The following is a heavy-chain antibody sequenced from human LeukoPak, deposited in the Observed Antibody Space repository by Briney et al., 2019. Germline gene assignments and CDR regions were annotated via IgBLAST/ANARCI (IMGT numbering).Heavy chain of an antibody. J-gene: IGHJ4*02. V-gene: IGHV3-21*04. CDR2: IGSSSSYI. Sequence: GGSLRLSCAASGFTFSSYRMNWVRQAPGKGLEWVSSIGSSSSYISYAGSVKGRFTISRDNAKNSLYLQMNSLRAEDTAVYYCVRESIRGTRDFDYWGQGTLVTVFS. CDR3: VRESIRGTRDFDY. CDR1: GFTFSSYR. D-gene: IGHD2-21*01.